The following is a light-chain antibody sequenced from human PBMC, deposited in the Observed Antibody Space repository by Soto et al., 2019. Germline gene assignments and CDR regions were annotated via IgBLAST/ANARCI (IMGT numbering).Light chain of an antibody. CDR3: SSYTRSATQV. Sequence: QSALTQPASVSGSPGQSITISCTGTSSDIGGYNYVSWYQQHPGKAPKLIIYEVSNRPSGVSNRFSGSKSGNTASLTISGLQPEDEADYHCSSYTRSATQVFGTGTKVTVL. CDR1: SSDIGGYNY. J-gene: IGLJ1*01. CDR2: EVS. V-gene: IGLV2-14*01.